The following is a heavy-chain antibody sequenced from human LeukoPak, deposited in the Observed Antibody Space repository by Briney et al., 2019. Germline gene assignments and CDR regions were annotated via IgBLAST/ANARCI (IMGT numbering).Heavy chain of an antibody. Sequence: ASVKASCKASGYTFTSYHMHWVRQAPGQGLEWMGIINPSGGTTNYAQKFRGRVTMTRDMSTSTVYMELSSLRSEDTAVYYCAYQISQIDDFWSGYTGWFDPWGQGTLVTVSS. CDR2: INPSGGTT. D-gene: IGHD3-3*01. V-gene: IGHV1-46*01. CDR1: GYTFTSYH. CDR3: AYQISQIDDFWSGYTGWFDP. J-gene: IGHJ5*02.